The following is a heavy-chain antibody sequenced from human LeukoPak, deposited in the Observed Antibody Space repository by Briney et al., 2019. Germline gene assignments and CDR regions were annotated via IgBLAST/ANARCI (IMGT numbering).Heavy chain of an antibody. Sequence: GGSLRLSCAASGFTFISYSMNWVRQAPGKGLEWVSSISSSSSYIYYADSVKGRFTISRDNAKNSLYLQMNSLRAEDTAVYYCAKVSMSQGYYFDYWGQGTLVTVSS. CDR3: AKVSMSQGYYFDY. D-gene: IGHD5/OR15-5a*01. CDR1: GFTFISYS. CDR2: ISSSSSYI. J-gene: IGHJ4*02. V-gene: IGHV3-21*01.